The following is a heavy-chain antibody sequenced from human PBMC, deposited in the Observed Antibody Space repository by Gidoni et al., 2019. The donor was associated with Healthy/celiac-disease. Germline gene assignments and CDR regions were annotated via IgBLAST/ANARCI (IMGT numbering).Heavy chain of an antibody. CDR1: GYTFTSSY. CDR3: ATRGYCSSTSCLGGFDP. J-gene: IGHJ5*02. Sequence: QVQLVQSGAEVKKPGASVKVSCKASGYTFTSSYMHCVRQAPGTGLEWMGIINPSGGSTSYAQKFQGRVTMTRDTSTSTVYMELSSLRSEDTAVYYCATRGYCSSTSCLGGFDPWGQGTLVTVSS. D-gene: IGHD2-2*01. CDR2: INPSGGST. V-gene: IGHV1-46*01.